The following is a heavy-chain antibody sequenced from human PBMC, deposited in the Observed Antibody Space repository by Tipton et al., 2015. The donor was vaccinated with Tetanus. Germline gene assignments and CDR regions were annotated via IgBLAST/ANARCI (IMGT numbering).Heavy chain of an antibody. Sequence: TLSLTCNVSGASMSSSSYYWDWIRQPPGKGLEWIGSIYYSGSSHYNPSLESRVTISLDTSKNRFSLKLTSVTAADVAVYYCARPSTTVTPRAFDVWGQGTMVTVSS. V-gene: IGHV4-39*01. CDR3: ARPSTTVTPRAFDV. D-gene: IGHD4-17*01. J-gene: IGHJ3*01. CDR2: IYYSGSS. CDR1: GASMSSSSYY.